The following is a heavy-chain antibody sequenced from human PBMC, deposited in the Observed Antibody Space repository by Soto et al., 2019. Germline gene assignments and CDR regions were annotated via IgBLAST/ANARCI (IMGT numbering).Heavy chain of an antibody. CDR1: GFTFSNYW. CDR3: VRDSHGDY. V-gene: IGHV3-74*01. Sequence: EVQLVESGGGLVQPGGSPRLSCAGSGFTFSNYWMHWVRQAPGKGLEWVSRIDHDGPTDYADSVRGRFTISRDNAANTLYLQMNSLRPEDTAVYYCVRDSHGDYWGQGTLVTVSS. CDR2: IDHDGPT. J-gene: IGHJ4*02.